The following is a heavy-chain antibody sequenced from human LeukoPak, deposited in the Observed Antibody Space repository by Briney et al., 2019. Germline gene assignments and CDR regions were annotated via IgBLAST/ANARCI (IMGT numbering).Heavy chain of an antibody. Sequence: SETLSLTCSVSAGSISSYYWSWIRQSPGKGLEWIGFIQYSGSTNYNPSLKSRAIISIGPSKNQFSLRLTSVTAADTAIYYCARADLHGGNPFDAFDIWGQGTMITVSS. D-gene: IGHD2-15*01. CDR3: ARADLHGGNPFDAFDI. V-gene: IGHV4-59*08. CDR2: IQYSGST. CDR1: AGSISSYY. J-gene: IGHJ3*02.